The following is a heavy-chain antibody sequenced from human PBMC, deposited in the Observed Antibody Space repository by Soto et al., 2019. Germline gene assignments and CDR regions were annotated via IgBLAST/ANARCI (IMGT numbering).Heavy chain of an antibody. V-gene: IGHV1-2*04. J-gene: IGHJ3*02. CDR2: INPNSGGT. CDR1: GYTFTGYY. Sequence: QVQLVQSGAEVKKPGASVKVSCKASGYTFTGYYMHWVRQAPGQGLEWMGWINPNSGGTNYEQKFQGWVTMTRDTSISTAYMELSRLRSDDTAVYYCARPAHVGNDAFDIWGQGTMVTVSS. CDR3: ARPAHVGNDAFDI.